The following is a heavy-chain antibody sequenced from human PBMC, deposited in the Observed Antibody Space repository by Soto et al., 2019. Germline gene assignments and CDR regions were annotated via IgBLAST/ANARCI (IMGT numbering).Heavy chain of an antibody. Sequence: QVQLEQSGAEVKKPGSSVKISCKASGGTLSDHGVSWLRQAPGQGLEWVGGTIPVFNTAKYAPKFQGRVTIAADKATNIAYMELGSLRYDDTAFYYCALGVYGSGNYYTVPSAFDIWGQGTLVIVSS. J-gene: IGHJ3*02. CDR3: ALGVYGSGNYYTVPSAFDI. CDR2: TIPVFNTA. D-gene: IGHD3-10*01. CDR1: GGTLSDHG. V-gene: IGHV1-69*06.